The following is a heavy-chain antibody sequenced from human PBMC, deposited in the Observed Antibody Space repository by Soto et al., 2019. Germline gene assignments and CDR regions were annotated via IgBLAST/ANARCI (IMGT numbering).Heavy chain of an antibody. CDR3: ARRQAAAGDNDLTFDY. CDR1: GYSFTNYW. CDR2: IFPGDSYT. J-gene: IGHJ4*02. Sequence: GESLKISCQGSGYSFTNYWIGWVRQKPGKGLEWMGTIFPGDSYTRYSPSFQGQVTISADKSTSTAYLQWSSLKASDTAMYYCARRQAAAGDNDLTFDYWGQGTLVTVSS. D-gene: IGHD6-13*01. V-gene: IGHV5-51*01.